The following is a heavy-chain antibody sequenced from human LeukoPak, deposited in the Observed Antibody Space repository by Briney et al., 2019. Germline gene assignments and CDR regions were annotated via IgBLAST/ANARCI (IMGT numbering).Heavy chain of an antibody. V-gene: IGHV4-34*01. J-gene: IGHJ4*02. D-gene: IGHD3-10*01. CDR2: INHSGST. CDR1: GGSFSGYY. CDR3: ARGLYGSGSYGYGY. Sequence: SETLSLTCAVYGGSFSGYYWSWIRQPPGKGLEWIGEINHSGSTNHNPSLKSRVTISVDTSKNQFSLKLSSVTAADTAVYYCARGLYGSGSYGYGYWGQGTLVTVSS.